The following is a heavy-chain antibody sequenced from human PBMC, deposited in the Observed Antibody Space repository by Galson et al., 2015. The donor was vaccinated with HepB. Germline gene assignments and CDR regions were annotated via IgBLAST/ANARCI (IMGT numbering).Heavy chain of an antibody. V-gene: IGHV3-48*01. CDR2: ISSSSSTI. Sequence: SLRLSCAASGFTFSSYSMNWVRQAPGKGLEWVSYISSSSSTIYYADSVKGRFTISRDNAKNSLYLQMNSLRAEDTAVYYCARDGFGLRSSTSRHHYYYYMDVWGKGTTVTVSS. J-gene: IGHJ6*03. CDR3: ARDGFGLRSSTSRHHYYYYMDV. CDR1: GFTFSSYS. D-gene: IGHD2-2*01.